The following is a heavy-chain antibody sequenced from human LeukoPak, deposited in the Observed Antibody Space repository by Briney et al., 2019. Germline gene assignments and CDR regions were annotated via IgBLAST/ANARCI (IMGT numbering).Heavy chain of an antibody. CDR1: GYTFTSYD. Sequence: ASVKVSSRASGYTFTSYDINWVRQAPGQGLEWMGWMNPNSGNTGYAQKFQGRVTMTRNTSISTAYMELSSLRSEDTAVYYCARVDYYDSSVFFWGQGTLVTVSS. V-gene: IGHV1-8*01. D-gene: IGHD3-22*01. J-gene: IGHJ4*02. CDR3: ARVDYYDSSVFF. CDR2: MNPNSGNT.